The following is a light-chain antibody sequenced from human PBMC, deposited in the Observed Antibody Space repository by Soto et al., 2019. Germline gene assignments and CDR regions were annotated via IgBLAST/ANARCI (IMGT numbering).Light chain of an antibody. Sequence: EIVLTQSPGTLSLSSGERATLSCRASQSVSSSYLAWYQQKPGQAPRLLVYATTSRATGIPARFSGSGSGTDFTLTISRLEPEDFAVYYCQQYSSSSFTFGQGTKLQIK. CDR3: QQYSSSSFT. V-gene: IGKV3-20*01. J-gene: IGKJ2*01. CDR1: QSVSSSY. CDR2: ATT.